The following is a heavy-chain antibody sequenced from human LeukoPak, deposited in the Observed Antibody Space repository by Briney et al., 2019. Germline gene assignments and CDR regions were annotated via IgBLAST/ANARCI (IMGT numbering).Heavy chain of an antibody. J-gene: IGHJ4*02. D-gene: IGHD1-26*01. CDR2: ISYDGSNE. CDR3: ASRGVIVGATGGFDY. Sequence: PGGSLRLSCAASGFTFSNYAMHWVRQAPGKGLEWVAVISYDGSNEYYVDSVKGRFTISRDNSKNTLYLQMNSLRAEDTAVYYCASRGVIVGATGGFDYWGQGTPVTVSS. CDR1: GFTFSNYA. V-gene: IGHV3-30-3*01.